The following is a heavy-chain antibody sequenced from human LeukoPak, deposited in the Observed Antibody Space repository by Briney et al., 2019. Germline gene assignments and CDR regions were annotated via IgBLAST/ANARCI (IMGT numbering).Heavy chain of an antibody. CDR1: GYSFTDYW. V-gene: IGHV5-51*01. CDR2: IYPSDSDT. J-gene: IGHJ2*01. Sequence: GESLKISCKGSGYSFTDYWIGWGRQMPGKGLEWMGIIYPSDSDTKYSPSFQGQVTISVDKSISTAYLQWSSLKTSDSAMYYCAKGYWYFDLWGRGTLLTVSS. CDR3: AKGYWYFDL.